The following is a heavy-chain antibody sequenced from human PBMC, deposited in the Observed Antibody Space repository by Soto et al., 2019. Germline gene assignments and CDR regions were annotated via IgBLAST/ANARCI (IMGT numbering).Heavy chain of an antibody. J-gene: IGHJ4*02. V-gene: IGHV3-23*01. Sequence: PGGSLRLSCAASGFTFSSCAMSWVRQAPGKGLEWVSAISYGGDTTWYADSVKGRFTISRDNSKTTVYLQINNLRAEDTAVYYCAKPAHVSGRILDHCGQVTLVTVYS. D-gene: IGHD3-10*01. CDR3: AKPAHVSGRILDH. CDR1: GFTFSSCA. CDR2: ISYGGDTT.